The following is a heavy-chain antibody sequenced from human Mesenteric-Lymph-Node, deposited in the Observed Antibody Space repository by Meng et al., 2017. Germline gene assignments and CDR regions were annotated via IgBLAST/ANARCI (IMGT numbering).Heavy chain of an antibody. CDR3: AREAQYCSGGSCYLTWYFDL. J-gene: IGHJ2*01. V-gene: IGHV4-61*01. CDR2: IYYSGHT. Sequence: SETLSLTCTVSGGSVSSGSHYWSWIRQPPGKGLEWIGSIYYSGHTNYNPSLKSRVTMSVDMSKNQFSLELSSVTAADTAVYFCAREAQYCSGGSCYLTWYFDLWGHGTLVTVSS. CDR1: GGSVSSGSHY. D-gene: IGHD2-15*01.